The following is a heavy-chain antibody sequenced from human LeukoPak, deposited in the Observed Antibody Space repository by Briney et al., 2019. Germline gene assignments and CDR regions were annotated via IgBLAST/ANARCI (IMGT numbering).Heavy chain of an antibody. Sequence: SETLSLTCTVSGGSISSSSYYWSWIRQPPGKGLEWIGEINHSGSTNYNPSLKSRVTISVDTSKNQFSLKLSSVTAAGTAVYYCARGLRYDYVWGSYRYNRGFDYWGQGTLVTVSS. CDR1: GGSISSSSYY. J-gene: IGHJ4*02. CDR2: INHSGST. CDR3: ARGLRYDYVWGSYRYNRGFDY. V-gene: IGHV4-39*07. D-gene: IGHD3-16*02.